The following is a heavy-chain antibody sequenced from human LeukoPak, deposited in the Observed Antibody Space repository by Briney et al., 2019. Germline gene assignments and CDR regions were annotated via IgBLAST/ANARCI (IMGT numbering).Heavy chain of an antibody. CDR1: GYTFTSHG. D-gene: IGHD3-9*01. J-gene: IGHJ4*02. CDR3: ARDRSSIPYYDILTGYSGLDY. Sequence: ASVKVSCKASGYTFTSHGISWVRQAPGQGLEWMGWISAYNGNTNYAQKLQGRVTMTTDTSTSTAYMELRSLRSDDTAVYYCARDRSSIPYYDILTGYSGLDYWGQGTLVTVSS. V-gene: IGHV1-18*01. CDR2: ISAYNGNT.